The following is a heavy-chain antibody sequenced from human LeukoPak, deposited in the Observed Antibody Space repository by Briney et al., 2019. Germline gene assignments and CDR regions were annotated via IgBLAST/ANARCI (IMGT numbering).Heavy chain of an antibody. D-gene: IGHD4-11*01. CDR3: AKVDYSNSLVDP. Sequence: PGGSLRLSCAASGFSFRTYGMHWVRQSPGKGLEWVSFIRYDGIVKYYAASVKGRFTISRDNSKNALYLQMNSLRTEDTAVYFCAKVDYSNSLVDPWGQGTLVTVSS. V-gene: IGHV3-30*02. J-gene: IGHJ5*02. CDR1: GFSFRTYG. CDR2: IRYDGIVK.